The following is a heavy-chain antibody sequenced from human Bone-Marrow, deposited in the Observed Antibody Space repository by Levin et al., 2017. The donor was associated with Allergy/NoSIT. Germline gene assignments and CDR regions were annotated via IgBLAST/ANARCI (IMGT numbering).Heavy chain of an antibody. D-gene: IGHD6-19*01. CDR1: GFTFSSYA. CDR3: ARSTTPSGYSSGWYLHYFDY. J-gene: IGHJ4*02. CDR2: ISYDGSNK. V-gene: IGHV3-30-3*01. Sequence: GGSLRLSCAASGFTFSSYAMHWVRQAPGKGLEWVAVISYDGSNKYYADSVKGRFTISRDNSKNTLYLQMNSLRAEDTAVYYCARSTTPSGYSSGWYLHYFDYWGQGTLVTVSS.